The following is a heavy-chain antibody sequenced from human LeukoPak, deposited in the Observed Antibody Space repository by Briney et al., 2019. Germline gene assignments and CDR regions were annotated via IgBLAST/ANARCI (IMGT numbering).Heavy chain of an antibody. CDR1: GGSISSSIYY. D-gene: IGHD5-24*01. V-gene: IGHV4-39*07. CDR2: IYSSGST. Sequence: SETLSLTCTVSGGSISSSIYYWGWIRQPPGKGLEWIGTIYSSGSTYYNPSLKSRVTISVDTSKNQFSLKLSSVTAADTAVYYCARDGYNPIDYWGQGTLVTVSS. CDR3: ARDGYNPIDY. J-gene: IGHJ4*02.